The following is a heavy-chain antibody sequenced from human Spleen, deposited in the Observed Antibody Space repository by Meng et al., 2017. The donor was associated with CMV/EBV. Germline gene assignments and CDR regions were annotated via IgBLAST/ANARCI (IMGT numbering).Heavy chain of an antibody. J-gene: IGHJ4*02. D-gene: IGHD2-15*01. CDR1: TVTMYA. CDR3: AKAGRPSAHCHRHLTPLY. Sequence: TVTMYAISWVRQAPGQGLEWMGGIIPILGVANYAQKFQGRVTFTADRSTTTAHMELSALTSEDTAVYYCAKAGRPSAHCHRHLTPLYWGQGTLVTVSS. CDR2: IIPILGVA. V-gene: IGHV1-69*10.